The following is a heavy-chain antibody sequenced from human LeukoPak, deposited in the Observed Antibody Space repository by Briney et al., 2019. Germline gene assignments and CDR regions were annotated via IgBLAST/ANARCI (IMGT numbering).Heavy chain of an antibody. V-gene: IGHV4-34*01. CDR2: INHSGST. CDR1: GGSFSGYY. D-gene: IGHD1-26*01. J-gene: IGHJ4*02. Sequence: SETLSLTCAVYGGSFSGYYWSWIRQSPGKGLEWIGEINHSGSTNYNPSLKSRVTISVDTSKNQFSLKLRSLTAADTAFYYCEREGDILGATIDSWGQGTLVTVSS. CDR3: EREGDILGATIDS.